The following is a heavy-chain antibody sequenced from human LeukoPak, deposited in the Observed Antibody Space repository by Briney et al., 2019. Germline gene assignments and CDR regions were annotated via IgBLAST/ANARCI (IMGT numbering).Heavy chain of an antibody. Sequence: SETLSLTCAVSGGSISSGGYSWSWIRQPPGKGLEWIGYIFHSGGAYFNPSLKGRVTVSVDRSKNQFSLRLTSVTAADTAVYYCARGTSNWYFDYWGQGTLVTVSS. J-gene: IGHJ4*02. CDR1: GGSISSGGYS. D-gene: IGHD6-13*01. CDR2: IFHSGGA. CDR3: ARGTSNWYFDY. V-gene: IGHV4-30-2*01.